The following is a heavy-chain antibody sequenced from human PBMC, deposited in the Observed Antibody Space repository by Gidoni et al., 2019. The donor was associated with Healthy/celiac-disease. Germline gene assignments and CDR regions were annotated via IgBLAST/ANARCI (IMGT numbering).Heavy chain of an antibody. CDR2: IKQDGSEK. V-gene: IGHV3-7*03. CDR3: ARGVFPRNPQGLDY. Sequence: EVQLVESGGGLVQPGGSLRLSCAASGFTFRSYWMSWVRPAPGKGLEWVANIKQDGSEKYYVDSVKGRFTISRDNAKNSLYLQMNSLRAEDTAVYYCARGVFPRNPQGLDYWGQGTLVTVSS. CDR1: GFTFRSYW. J-gene: IGHJ4*02. D-gene: IGHD4-4*01.